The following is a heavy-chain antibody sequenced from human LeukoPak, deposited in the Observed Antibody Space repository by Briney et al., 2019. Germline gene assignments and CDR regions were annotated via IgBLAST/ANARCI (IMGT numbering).Heavy chain of an antibody. Sequence: SETLSLTCIVSGGSISSGNYYWGWIRQPPGKGLEWIGNIHYSGSTYYNPSLKSRVTISVDTSKNQFSLKLSSVTAADTAVYYCARELSSSWAHDAFDIWGQGTMVTVSS. CDR2: IHYSGST. CDR1: GGSISSGNYY. D-gene: IGHD6-13*01. V-gene: IGHV4-39*07. CDR3: ARELSSSWAHDAFDI. J-gene: IGHJ3*02.